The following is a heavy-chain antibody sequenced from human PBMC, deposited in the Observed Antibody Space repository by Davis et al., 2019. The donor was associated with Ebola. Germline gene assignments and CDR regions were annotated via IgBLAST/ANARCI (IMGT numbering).Heavy chain of an antibody. CDR1: GYSFTSYW. CDR3: ARSGYSSSLEDAFDI. V-gene: IGHV5-51*01. CDR2: IYPGDSDT. D-gene: IGHD6-13*01. J-gene: IGHJ3*02. Sequence: GESLKISCKSSGYSFTSYWIGWVRQMPGKGLEWMGIIYPGDSDTRYSPSFQGQVTISADKSISTAYLQWSSLKASDTAMYYCARSGYSSSLEDAFDIWGQGTMVTVSS.